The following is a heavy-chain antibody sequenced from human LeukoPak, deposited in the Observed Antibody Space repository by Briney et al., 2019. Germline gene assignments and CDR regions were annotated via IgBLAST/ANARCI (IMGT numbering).Heavy chain of an antibody. CDR1: GYTFTSYG. CDR3: ARDHLKRDYYGSRSSDY. Sequence: ASVKVSCKASGYTFTSYGIIWVRQAPGQGLEWTGWISAYNGNTNYAQKLQGRVTMTTDTSTSTAYMELRSLRSDDTAVYYCARDHLKRDYYGSRSSDYWGQGTLVTVSS. J-gene: IGHJ4*02. CDR2: ISAYNGNT. V-gene: IGHV1-18*01. D-gene: IGHD3-10*01.